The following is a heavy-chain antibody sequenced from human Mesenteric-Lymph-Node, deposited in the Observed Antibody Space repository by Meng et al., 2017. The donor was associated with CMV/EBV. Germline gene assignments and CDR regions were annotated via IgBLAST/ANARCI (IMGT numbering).Heavy chain of an antibody. CDR1: GFTFRTYW. D-gene: IGHD6-19*01. V-gene: IGHV3-7*04. J-gene: IGHJ4*02. CDR2: IKQDGSEK. CDR3: ARDWATVAGTADY. Sequence: AVGFTFRTYWMNWLRQAPGKGLEWVAIIKQDGSEKYFVDSVKGRFTISRDNAKNSLYLQMNSLRAEDTGVYYCARDWATVAGTADYWGQGTLVTVSS.